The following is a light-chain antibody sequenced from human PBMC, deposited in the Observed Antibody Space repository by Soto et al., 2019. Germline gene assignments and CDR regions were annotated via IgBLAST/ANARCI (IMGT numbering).Light chain of an antibody. CDR1: HSVSSY. CDR2: DAS. V-gene: IGKV3-11*01. J-gene: IGKJ1*01. CDR3: QQRSNWPWT. Sequence: EIVLTQSPATLSLSPGERATLSCRAGHSVSSYLAWYQQKPGQAPRLLIYDASNRATGIPARFSGSGSETDFTLTISSLEPEDFAIYYCQQRSNWPWTFGQGTKVEIK.